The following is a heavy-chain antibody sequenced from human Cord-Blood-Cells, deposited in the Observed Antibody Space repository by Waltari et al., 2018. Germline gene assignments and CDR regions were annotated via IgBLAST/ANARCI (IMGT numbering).Heavy chain of an antibody. CDR2: INHSGST. CDR3: ASDDYGSGSYYFDY. V-gene: IGHV4-34*01. J-gene: IGHJ4*02. Sequence: QVQLQQWGAGLLKPSETLSLTCAVYGGSFSGYYWIWIRQPPGKGLEWIGEINHSGSTNYNPSLKSRVTISVDTSKNQFSLKLSSVTAADTAVYYCASDDYGSGSYYFDYWGQGTLVTVSS. D-gene: IGHD3-10*01. CDR1: GGSFSGYY.